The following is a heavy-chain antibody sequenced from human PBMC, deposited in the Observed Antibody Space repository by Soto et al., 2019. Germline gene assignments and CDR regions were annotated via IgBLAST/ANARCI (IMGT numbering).Heavy chain of an antibody. CDR2: IYPGDSDT. J-gene: IGHJ3*02. Sequence: GESLKISCKGSGYSFTSYWIGWVRQMPGKGLEWMGIIYPGDSDTRYSPSFQGQVTISADKSISTAYLQWSSLKASDTAMCYCGRHRITFFGVFRFNDVFDIGGKGKMVTVPS. CDR1: GYSFTSYW. D-gene: IGHD3-3*01. CDR3: GRHRITFFGVFRFNDVFDI. V-gene: IGHV5-51*01.